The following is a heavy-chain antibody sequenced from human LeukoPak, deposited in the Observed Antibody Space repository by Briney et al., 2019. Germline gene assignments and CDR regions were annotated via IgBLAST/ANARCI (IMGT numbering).Heavy chain of an antibody. CDR2: MFHNGST. Sequence: SETLSLTCTVSGGSVSSGSYYWSWIRQPPGKGLEWIGYMFHNGSTHYSPSLQRRVTISVDRFKNQFSLRLRSVTAADTAVYYCGRETLGYCSGATCSLGMDVWGQGTTVTVSS. CDR3: GRETLGYCSGATCSLGMDV. J-gene: IGHJ6*02. CDR1: GGSVSSGSYY. D-gene: IGHD2-2*01. V-gene: IGHV4-30-2*01.